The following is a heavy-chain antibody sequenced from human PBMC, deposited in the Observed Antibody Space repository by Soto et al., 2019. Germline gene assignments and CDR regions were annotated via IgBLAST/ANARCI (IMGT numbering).Heavy chain of an antibody. Sequence: ASVKVSCKASGYTFTSYDINWVRQATGQGLEWMGWMNPNSGNTGYAQKFQGRVTMTRNTSISTAYMELSSLRSEDTAVYYCARGVEYSSSLGSYYYYGMDVWRQGTTVTVSS. V-gene: IGHV1-8*01. J-gene: IGHJ6*02. CDR3: ARGVEYSSSLGSYYYYGMDV. D-gene: IGHD6-6*01. CDR2: MNPNSGNT. CDR1: GYTFTSYD.